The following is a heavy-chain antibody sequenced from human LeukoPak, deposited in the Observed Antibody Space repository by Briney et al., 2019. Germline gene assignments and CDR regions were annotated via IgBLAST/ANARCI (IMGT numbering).Heavy chain of an antibody. D-gene: IGHD1-14*01. CDR3: ARPGPDAFDI. V-gene: IGHV3-23*01. Sequence: PGGSLRLSCAVSGFTFSSYGMSWVRQAPGKGLEWVSGISGSGGSTYYADSVKGRFTISRDNSKNTLYLQMNSLRAEDTAVYYCARPGPDAFDIWGQGTMVTVSS. J-gene: IGHJ3*02. CDR2: ISGSGGST. CDR1: GFTFSSYG.